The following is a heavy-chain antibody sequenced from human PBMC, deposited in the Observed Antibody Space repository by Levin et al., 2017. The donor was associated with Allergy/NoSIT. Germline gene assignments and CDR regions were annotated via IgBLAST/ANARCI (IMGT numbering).Heavy chain of an antibody. V-gene: IGHV3-30*18. J-gene: IGHJ3*01. CDR3: AKRGYCSGNTCQSHDAIDV. CDR2: IVFDGNDQ. D-gene: IGHD2-15*01. Sequence: PGGSLRLSCAASGFQFSLYGMHWVRQAPGKGLEWVALIVFDGNDQYYADSVKGRFTISRDNSKNTLYLQMSSLRENDTAIYYCAKRGYCSGNTCQSHDAIDVWGQGTLVSVSS. CDR1: GFQFSLYG.